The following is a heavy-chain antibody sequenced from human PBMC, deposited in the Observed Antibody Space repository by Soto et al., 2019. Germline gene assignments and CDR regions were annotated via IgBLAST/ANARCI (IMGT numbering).Heavy chain of an antibody. CDR3: VQSRCGGDCLQSYSSHSYYGLDV. CDR1: GLSLSTTGVG. J-gene: IGHJ6*02. V-gene: IGHV2-5*02. Sequence: QITLKESGPPLVKPTQTLTLTCTFSGLSLSTTGVGVGWIRQPPGKALEWLALIYWDDDKRYSPSLKSRLTITNDTSKTQVVLTMTNMDPVDTATYYCVQSRCGGDCLQSYSSHSYYGLDVWGQGTTVTVSS. CDR2: IYWDDDK. D-gene: IGHD2-21*02.